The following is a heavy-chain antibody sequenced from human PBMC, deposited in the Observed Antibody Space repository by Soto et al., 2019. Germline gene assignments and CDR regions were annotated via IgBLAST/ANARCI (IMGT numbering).Heavy chain of an antibody. Sequence: PGGSLRLSCAASGFTFSSYAMSWVRQAPGKGLEWVSAISGSGGSTYYADSVKGRFTISRDNSKNTLYLQMNSLRAEDTAVYYCARVRTGNWYFDLWGRGALVTVSS. D-gene: IGHD1-1*01. CDR2: ISGSGGST. V-gene: IGHV3-23*01. J-gene: IGHJ2*01. CDR3: ARVRTGNWYFDL. CDR1: GFTFSSYA.